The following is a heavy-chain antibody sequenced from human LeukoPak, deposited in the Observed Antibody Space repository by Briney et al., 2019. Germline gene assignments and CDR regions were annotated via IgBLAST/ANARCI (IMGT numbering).Heavy chain of an antibody. Sequence: SSETLSLTCTVSGDSLSSYYWSWIRQPPGKGLEWIGYIYYSGSTNYNPSLKSRVTISVDTSKNQFSLKLSSVTAADTAVYYCARVFNGNRYDWFDPGGKGTLVTVSS. J-gene: IGHJ5*02. CDR3: ARVFNGNRYDWFDP. CDR1: GDSLSSYY. V-gene: IGHV4-59*01. D-gene: IGHD1-14*01. CDR2: IYYSGST.